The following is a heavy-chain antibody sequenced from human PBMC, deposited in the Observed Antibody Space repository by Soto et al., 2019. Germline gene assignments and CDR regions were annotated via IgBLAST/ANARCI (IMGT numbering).Heavy chain of an antibody. J-gene: IGHJ4*02. CDR1: GYTFTSYD. Sequence: QVQLVQSGAEVKKPGASVKVSCKASGYTFTSYDINWVRQATGQGLEWMGWMNPNSGNTGYAQKFQGRVTMTRNTSISTAYMELSSLRSEDTAVYYCARVEGVTTVTTLLPFDYWGQGTLVTVSS. V-gene: IGHV1-8*01. CDR3: ARVEGVTTVTTLLPFDY. CDR2: MNPNSGNT. D-gene: IGHD4-17*01.